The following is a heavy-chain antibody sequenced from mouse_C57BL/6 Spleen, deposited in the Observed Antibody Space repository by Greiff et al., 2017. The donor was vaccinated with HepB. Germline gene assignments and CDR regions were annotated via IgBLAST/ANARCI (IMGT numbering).Heavy chain of an antibody. V-gene: IGHV5-16*01. D-gene: IGHD2-4*01. J-gene: IGHJ2*01. Sequence: EVQWVESEGGLVQPGSSMKLSCTASGFTFSDYYMAWVRQVPEKGLEWVANINYDGSSTYYLDSLKSRFIISRDNAKNILYLQMSSLKSEDTATYYCARGYDYDYFDYWGQGTTLTVSS. CDR1: GFTFSDYY. CDR2: INYDGSST. CDR3: ARGYDYDYFDY.